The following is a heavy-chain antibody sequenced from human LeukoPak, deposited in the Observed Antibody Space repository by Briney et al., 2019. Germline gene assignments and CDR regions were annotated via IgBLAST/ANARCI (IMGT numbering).Heavy chain of an antibody. CDR3: AHRHRGVASDI. Sequence: SGPTLVKPTQTLTLTCTFSGLSLSTSGVGVGWIRQPPGKALEWLALIYWNDDKRYSPSLKSRLTITKDTSKNQVVLTMTNMDPVDTATYYCAHRHRGVASDIWGQGTMVTVSS. J-gene: IGHJ3*02. CDR1: GLSLSTSGVG. V-gene: IGHV2-5*01. CDR2: IYWNDDK. D-gene: IGHD2-15*01.